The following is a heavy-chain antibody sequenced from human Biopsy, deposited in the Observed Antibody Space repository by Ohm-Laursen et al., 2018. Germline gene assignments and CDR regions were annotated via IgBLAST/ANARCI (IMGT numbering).Heavy chain of an antibody. Sequence: TQTLTLTCTFSGFSLSTSGVGVGWIRQPPGKALEWLALIYWDDDKRYSPSLKSRLTITKDTSKKQVVLTMANMDPVDTATYYCARLGPLQLKNWFDPWGQGTLVTVSS. D-gene: IGHD3-10*01. CDR2: IYWDDDK. J-gene: IGHJ5*02. V-gene: IGHV2-5*02. CDR3: ARLGPLQLKNWFDP. CDR1: GFSLSTSGVG.